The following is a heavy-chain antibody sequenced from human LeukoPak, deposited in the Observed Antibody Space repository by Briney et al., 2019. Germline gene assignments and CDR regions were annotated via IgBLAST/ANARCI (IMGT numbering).Heavy chain of an antibody. CDR2: IIPIFGTA. J-gene: IGHJ4*02. D-gene: IGHD2-2*01. CDR3: ARALGYCSSTSCSYFDY. Sequence: ASVKVSCKASGYTFTGYYIHWGRQAPGQGLEWMGGIIPIFGTANYAQKFQGRVTITADKSTSTAYMELSSLRSEDTAVYYCARALGYCSSTSCSYFDYWGQGTLVTVSS. CDR1: GYTFTGYY. V-gene: IGHV1-69*06.